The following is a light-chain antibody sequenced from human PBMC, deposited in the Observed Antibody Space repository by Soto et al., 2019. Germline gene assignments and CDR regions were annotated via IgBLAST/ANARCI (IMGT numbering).Light chain of an antibody. CDR2: DVS. J-gene: IGLJ2*01. CDR3: SSYTGSSTLLV. CDR1: SSDVGGYNY. Sequence: QSALTQPASVSGSPGQSITISCTGTSSDVGGYNYVSWYHQHPGKAPKLMSYDVSNRPSGVSSRLSGSKSGNTASLTISGLQSEDEADYYCSSYTGSSTLLVFGGGTKLTVL. V-gene: IGLV2-14*01.